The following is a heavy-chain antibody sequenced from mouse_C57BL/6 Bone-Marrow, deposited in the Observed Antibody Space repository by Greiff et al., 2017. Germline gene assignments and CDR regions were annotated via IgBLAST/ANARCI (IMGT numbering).Heavy chain of an antibody. Sequence: EVQLQQSGPELVKPGASVKISCKASGYTFTDYYMNWVKQSHGKSLEWIGDINPNNGGTSYNQKFKGKATLTVDKSSSTAYMELRSLTSEDSAVYYCARSTTVVAGNYFDYWGQGTTLTVSS. V-gene: IGHV1-26*01. CDR1: GYTFTDYY. CDR2: INPNNGGT. D-gene: IGHD1-1*01. CDR3: ARSTTVVAGNYFDY. J-gene: IGHJ2*01.